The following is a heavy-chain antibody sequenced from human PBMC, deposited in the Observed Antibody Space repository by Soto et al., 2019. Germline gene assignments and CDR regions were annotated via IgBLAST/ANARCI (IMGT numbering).Heavy chain of an antibody. D-gene: IGHD2-2*01. Sequence: SGPTLVNPTQTLTLTCTFSGFSLSTSGVGVGWIRQPPGKALEWLALIYWDDDKRYSPSLKSRLTITKDTSKNQVVLTMTNMDPVDTVTYYCAHSPRYCSSTSCYGYLFDYWGQGTLVTVSS. CDR1: GFSLSTSGVG. CDR3: AHSPRYCSSTSCYGYLFDY. CDR2: IYWDDDK. J-gene: IGHJ4*02. V-gene: IGHV2-5*02.